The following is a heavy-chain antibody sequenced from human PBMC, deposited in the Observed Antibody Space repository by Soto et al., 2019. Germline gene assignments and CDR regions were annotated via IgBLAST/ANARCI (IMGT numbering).Heavy chain of an antibody. CDR3: AIRGYSSSWDRFAY. V-gene: IGHV1-69*01. D-gene: IGHD6-13*01. CDR2: IIPIFGTA. J-gene: IGHJ4*02. Sequence: QVQLVQSGAEVKKPGSSVKVSCTASGGTFSSYAISWVRQAPGQGLEWMGGIIPIFGTANYARKFQGRVTITADESTSTAYMELSRLRSEDTAVYYCAIRGYSSSWDRFAYLCQGTLVTVCS. CDR1: GGTFSSYA.